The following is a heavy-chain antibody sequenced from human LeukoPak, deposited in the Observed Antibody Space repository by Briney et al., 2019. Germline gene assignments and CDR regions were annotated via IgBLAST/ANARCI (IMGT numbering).Heavy chain of an antibody. CDR2: IYSSGST. D-gene: IGHD5-18*01. V-gene: IGHV4-59*08. J-gene: IGHJ4*02. CDR1: GGSISSYY. Sequence: KPSETLSLTCTVSGGSISSYYWSWIRQPPGKGLEWIGYIYSSGSTNYNPSLKSRVTISVDTSKNQFSLKLSPATAADTAVYYCARHIPSPVTAMVSTRVDYFDYWGQGILVTVSS. CDR3: ARHIPSPVTAMVSTRVDYFDY.